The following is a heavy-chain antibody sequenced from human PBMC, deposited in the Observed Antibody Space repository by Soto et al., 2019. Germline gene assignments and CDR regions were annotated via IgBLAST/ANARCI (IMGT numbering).Heavy chain of an antibody. V-gene: IGHV1-2*04. CDR1: GYTFTGYY. CDR3: ARDWGYSSYSYFFDY. D-gene: IGHD5-12*01. CDR2: INPNSGGT. J-gene: IGHJ4*02. Sequence: ASVKVSCKASGYTFTGYYMHWVRQAPGQGLEWMGWINPNSGGTNYAQKFQGWVTMTRDTSISTAYMELSRLRSDDTAVYYCARDWGYSSYSYFFDYWGQGTLVTVSS.